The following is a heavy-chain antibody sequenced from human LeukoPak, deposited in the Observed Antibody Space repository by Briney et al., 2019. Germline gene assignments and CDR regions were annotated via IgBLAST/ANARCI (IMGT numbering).Heavy chain of an antibody. CDR3: ARARRDCSGGSCYPDYNWFDP. CDR2: MTTSGNTI. Sequence: PGGSLRLSCVVSGITFSGYSMIWVRQAPGKGLEWLSFMTTSGNTIYYADSVKGRFTISRDNAKNSLYLQMNSLRAEDTAVYYCARARRDCSGGSCYPDYNWFDPWGQGTLVTVSS. CDR1: GITFSGYS. D-gene: IGHD2-15*01. J-gene: IGHJ5*02. V-gene: IGHV3-48*04.